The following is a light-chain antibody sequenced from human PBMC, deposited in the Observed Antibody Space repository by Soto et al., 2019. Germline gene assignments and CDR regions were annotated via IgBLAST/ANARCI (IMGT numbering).Light chain of an antibody. Sequence: QPVLTQSSSASASLGSSVKLTCTLSSGHSSDIIAWHQQQPGKAPRYLMKLEGSGSYNKGSGVPDRFSGSSSGADRYLTISNLQFEDEADYYCETWDSNTHTVFGGGTKLTVL. CDR3: ETWDSNTHTV. CDR2: LEGSGSY. J-gene: IGLJ3*02. V-gene: IGLV4-60*02. CDR1: SGHSSDI.